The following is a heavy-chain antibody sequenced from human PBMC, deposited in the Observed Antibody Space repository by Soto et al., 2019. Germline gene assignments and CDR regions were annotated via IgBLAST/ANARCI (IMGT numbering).Heavy chain of an antibody. CDR1: GYTFTSYA. Sequence: ASVKVSCKASGYTFTSYAMHWVRQAPGQRLEWMGWINAGNGNTKYSQKFQGRVTITRDTSASTAYMGLSSLRSEDTAVYYCARFYGDIIVNWFDPWGQGTLVTVSS. CDR3: ARFYGDIIVNWFDP. D-gene: IGHD4-17*01. J-gene: IGHJ5*02. V-gene: IGHV1-3*01. CDR2: INAGNGNT.